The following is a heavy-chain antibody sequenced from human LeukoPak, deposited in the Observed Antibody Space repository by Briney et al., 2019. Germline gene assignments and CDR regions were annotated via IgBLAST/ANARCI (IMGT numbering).Heavy chain of an antibody. CDR2: ISSSSSTI. D-gene: IGHD5-24*01. J-gene: IGHJ4*02. CDR3: ARGRGRWLQLGSDY. V-gene: IGHV3-48*01. Sequence: GGSLRLSCAASGFTFSIYAMTWVRQAPGKGLEWVSYISSSSSTIYYADSVKGRFTISRDNAKNSLYLQMNSLRAEDTAVYYCARGRGRWLQLGSDYWGQGTLVTVSS. CDR1: GFTFSIYA.